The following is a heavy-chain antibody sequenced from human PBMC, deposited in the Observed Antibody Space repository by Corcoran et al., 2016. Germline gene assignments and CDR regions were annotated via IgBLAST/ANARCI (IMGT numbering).Heavy chain of an antibody. CDR1: GYTFTSFG. V-gene: IGHV1-18*01. Sequence: QVQLVQSGAEVKKPGASVKVSCRASGYTFTSFGISWVRQAPGQGLEWMGWISAYNGDTNSAQNFQGRVTMTTDTSTSRAYMELRSLRYDDTAVYDGTGDRGEMGPIYLDDWSQGTLVTVSS. D-gene: IGHD3-16*01. CDR2: ISAYNGDT. CDR3: TGDRGEMGPIYLDD. J-gene: IGHJ4*02.